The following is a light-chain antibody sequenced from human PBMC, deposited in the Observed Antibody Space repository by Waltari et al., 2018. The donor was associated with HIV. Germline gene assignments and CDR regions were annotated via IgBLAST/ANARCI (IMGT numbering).Light chain of an antibody. Sequence: QSVLTQPPSVSEAPRQRVTISCSGSSSNIGNNAVSWYQQLPGKAPKLLIFYDDLLPPGVSDRFSGSKSGTSASLAISGLQSEDEADYYCAAWDDSLNGYVFGTGTQVTV. CDR1: SSNIGNNA. CDR3: AAWDDSLNGYV. J-gene: IGLJ1*01. V-gene: IGLV1-36*01. CDR2: YDD.